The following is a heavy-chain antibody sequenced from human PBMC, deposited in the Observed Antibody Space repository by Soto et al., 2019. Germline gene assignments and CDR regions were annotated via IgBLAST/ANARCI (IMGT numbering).Heavy chain of an antibody. CDR2: IYYSGST. V-gene: IGHV4-39*02. D-gene: IGHD3-10*01. CDR3: ARDCYGSGSYYNSNWFDP. J-gene: IGHJ5*02. CDR1: SGSISSSSYY. Sequence: SETLSLTFTVSSGSISSSSYYWGWIRQPPGKGLEWIGSIYYSGSTYYNPSLKSRVTISVDTSKNQFSLKLSSVTAADTAVYYCARDCYGSGSYYNSNWFDPWGQGTLVS.